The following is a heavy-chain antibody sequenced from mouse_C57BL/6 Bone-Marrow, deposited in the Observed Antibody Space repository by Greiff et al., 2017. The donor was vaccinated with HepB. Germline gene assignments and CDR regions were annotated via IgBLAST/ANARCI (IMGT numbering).Heavy chain of an antibody. Sequence: EVQLVESGGDSVKPGGSLKLSCAASGFTFSSYGMSWVRQTPDKRLEWVATISSGGSYTYYPDSVKGRFTISRDNAKNTLYLQMSSLKSEDTAMYYCARQNSWGQGTSVTVSS. CDR1: GFTFSSYG. J-gene: IGHJ4*01. V-gene: IGHV5-6*01. CDR2: ISSGGSYT. CDR3: ARQNS.